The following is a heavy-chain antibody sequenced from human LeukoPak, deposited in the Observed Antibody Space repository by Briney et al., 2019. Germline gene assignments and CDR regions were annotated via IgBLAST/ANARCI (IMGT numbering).Heavy chain of an antibody. J-gene: IGHJ6*02. V-gene: IGHV3-48*03. CDR3: AISNGYGMDV. Sequence: GRSLRLSCAASGFTFSSYEMNWVRQAPGKGLEWVSYISSSGSTIYYADSVKGRFTISRDNAKNSLYLQMNSLRAEDTAVYYCAISNGYGMDVWGQGTTVTVSS. CDR1: GFTFSSYE. D-gene: IGHD2-8*01. CDR2: ISSSGSTI.